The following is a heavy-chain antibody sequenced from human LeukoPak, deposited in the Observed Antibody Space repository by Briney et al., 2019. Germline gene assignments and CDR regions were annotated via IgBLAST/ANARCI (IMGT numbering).Heavy chain of an antibody. D-gene: IGHD2-15*01. CDR2: MNPNSGNT. CDR1: GYTVTSYD. V-gene: IGHV1-8*01. Sequence: GASVKVSCKASGYTVTSYDINWVRQATGQGLEWMGWMNPNSGNTGYAQKFQGRVTITRNTSISTAYVELSSLRSEDTAVYYCARGRDGCYDYWGQGTLVTVSS. CDR3: ARGRDGCYDY. J-gene: IGHJ4*02.